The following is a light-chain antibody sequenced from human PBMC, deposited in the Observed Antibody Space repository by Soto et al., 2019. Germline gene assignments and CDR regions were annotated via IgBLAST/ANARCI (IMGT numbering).Light chain of an antibody. Sequence: EVVLTQSPGTLSLSPRERATLSCRASQSVSNNYLAWYQHKPGQAPRLLIYGASNRAPGIPDRFSGSGSGPDFTLTISSLEPEDLAVYYCHQYAASPRTFGQGTLVEVK. CDR3: HQYAASPRT. V-gene: IGKV3-20*01. CDR1: QSVSNNY. J-gene: IGKJ1*01. CDR2: GAS.